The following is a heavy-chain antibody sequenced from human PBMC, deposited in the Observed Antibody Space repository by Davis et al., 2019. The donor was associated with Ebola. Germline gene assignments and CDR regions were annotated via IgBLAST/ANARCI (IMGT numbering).Heavy chain of an antibody. V-gene: IGHV5-51*01. CDR2: IYPGDSDT. CDR1: GYNFNTYW. J-gene: IGHJ6*02. D-gene: IGHD2/OR15-2a*01. CDR3: ARHEGEYASGTDGMDV. Sequence: GESLKISCKGSGYNFNTYWIGWVRQMPGKGLEWMGIIYPGDSDTRYSPSFRGQVTISVDKSISTAYLQWSSLKASDTAMYYCARHEGEYASGTDGMDVWGQGTTVTVSS.